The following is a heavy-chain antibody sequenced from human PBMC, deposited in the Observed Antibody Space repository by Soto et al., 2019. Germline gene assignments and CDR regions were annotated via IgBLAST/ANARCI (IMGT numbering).Heavy chain of an antibody. CDR1: GFTVSSNY. V-gene: IGHV3-53*02. CDR3: ARSFRKNAFDI. Sequence: EVQLVETGGGLIQPGGSLRLSCAASGFTVSSNYMSWVRQAPGKGLEWVSVIYSGGSTYYADSVKGRFTISRDNSKNPLYLQMNSLRAEDTAVYYCARSFRKNAFDIWGQGTMVTVSS. CDR2: IYSGGST. D-gene: IGHD3-10*01. J-gene: IGHJ3*02.